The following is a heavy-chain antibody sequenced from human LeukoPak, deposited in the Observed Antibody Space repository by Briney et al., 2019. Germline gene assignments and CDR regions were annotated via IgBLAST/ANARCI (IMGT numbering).Heavy chain of an antibody. Sequence: PSETLSLTCTVSGGSISSYYWSWIRQPPGKGLEWIGYIYYSGSTNYNPSLKSRVTISVDTSKNQFSLKLSSVTAADTAVYYCARGRQYSSSWYPVSYYYGMDVWGQGTTVTVSS. D-gene: IGHD6-13*01. CDR1: GGSISSYY. CDR2: IYYSGST. CDR3: ARGRQYSSSWYPVSYYYGMDV. V-gene: IGHV4-59*12. J-gene: IGHJ6*02.